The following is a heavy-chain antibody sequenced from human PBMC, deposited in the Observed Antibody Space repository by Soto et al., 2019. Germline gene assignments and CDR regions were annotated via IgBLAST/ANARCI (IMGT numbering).Heavy chain of an antibody. Sequence: GGSLRLSCEASGFTLSSYHMHWIRQAPGKGLEWVAVISDDGSHKYYADSVKGRFTISRDDYKNTLYLQINSLRAEDTAVYFCARDVPLSPSAGHPYHEYNTCMDVWGQGTTVTVSS. CDR1: GFTLSSYH. D-gene: IGHD1-20*01. V-gene: IGHV3-30*04. CDR2: ISDDGSHK. J-gene: IGHJ6*02. CDR3: ARDVPLSPSAGHPYHEYNTCMDV.